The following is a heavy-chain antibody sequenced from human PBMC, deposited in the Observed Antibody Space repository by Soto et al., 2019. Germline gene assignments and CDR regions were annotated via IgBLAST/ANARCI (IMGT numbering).Heavy chain of an antibody. J-gene: IGHJ4*02. CDR2: MSHSGST. CDR3: ARHMDYNILTGYFD. CDR1: GGSTSSTIHY. D-gene: IGHD3-9*01. Sequence: QLQLQESGPALVRPSETLSLNCVVSGGSTSSTIHYWGWIRQPPGKGLEWIGSMSHSGSTHYNPSLKSRVNISADKSKTQFSLTLTTMTPADTAVYFCARHMDYNILTGYFDWGQGTLVTVSS. V-gene: IGHV4-39*01.